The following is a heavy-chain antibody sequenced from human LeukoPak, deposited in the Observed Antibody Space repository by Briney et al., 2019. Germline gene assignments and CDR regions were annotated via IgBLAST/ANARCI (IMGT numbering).Heavy chain of an antibody. D-gene: IGHD5-24*01. CDR3: ARDHPEIPVYYMDV. V-gene: IGHV3-21*06. Sequence: PGGSLRLSCAASGFTFSTYSMNWVRQAPGKGLEWVSSISSNSRYIYYADSMRGRFTISRDNAKNSLYLQMNSLKPEDTAVYYCARDHPEIPVYYMDVWGKGATVTVSS. CDR2: ISSNSRYI. J-gene: IGHJ6*03. CDR1: GFTFSTYS.